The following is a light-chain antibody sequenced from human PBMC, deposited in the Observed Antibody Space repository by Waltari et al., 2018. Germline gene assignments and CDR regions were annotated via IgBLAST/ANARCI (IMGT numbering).Light chain of an antibody. V-gene: IGKV1-39*01. CDR3: HQSYISPWT. CDR1: QNISKY. Sequence: DIQMTQSPSSLSASVGDRAAITCRASQNISKYLNWYQQKPGKAPKLLIYAASSLQSGVPSRFSGSGSGTDFTLTISSLQAEDFATYYCHQSYISPWTFGQGTDMEIK. J-gene: IGKJ1*01. CDR2: AAS.